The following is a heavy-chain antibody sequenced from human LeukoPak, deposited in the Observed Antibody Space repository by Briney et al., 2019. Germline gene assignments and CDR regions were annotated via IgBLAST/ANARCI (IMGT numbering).Heavy chain of an antibody. J-gene: IGHJ6*02. V-gene: IGHV1-18*01. Sequence: GASVKVSCKASGGTFSSYAISWVRQAPGQGLEWMGWISAYNGNTNYAQKLQGRVTMTTDTSTSTAYMELRSLRSDDTAVYYCARVKTYYYGSGSYTNYYGMDVWGQGTTVTVSS. CDR1: GGTFSSYA. D-gene: IGHD3-10*01. CDR2: ISAYNGNT. CDR3: ARVKTYYYGSGSYTNYYGMDV.